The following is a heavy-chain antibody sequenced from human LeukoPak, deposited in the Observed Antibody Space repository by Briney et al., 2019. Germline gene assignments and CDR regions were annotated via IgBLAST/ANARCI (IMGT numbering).Heavy chain of an antibody. CDR1: GFTFYNYA. V-gene: IGHV3-23*01. CDR2: TAGSGISK. J-gene: IGHJ4*02. Sequence: GGSLRLSCVASGFTFYNYAMSWVRQAPGRGLEWASSTAGSGISKDYADSVKGRFTISKDKSKNTLYLQMDNLRAEDMGVCFCARLPTFYYDSSGYHYDYWGQGTLVTVSS. D-gene: IGHD3-22*01. CDR3: ARLPTFYYDSSGYHYDY.